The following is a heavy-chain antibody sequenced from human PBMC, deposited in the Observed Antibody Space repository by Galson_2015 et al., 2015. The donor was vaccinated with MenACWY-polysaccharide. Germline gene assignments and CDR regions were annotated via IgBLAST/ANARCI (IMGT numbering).Heavy chain of an antibody. J-gene: IGHJ4*02. V-gene: IGHV3-66*01. Sequence: LRLSCAASAFTVSSNHMSWVRQAPGKGLEWVSVIYSGGSTYYADSVKGRFTISRVNSKNTLYLQMNSLRAEDTALYYCARLAVDNYFDYWGQGTLVAVSS. D-gene: IGHD6-19*01. CDR1: AFTVSSNH. CDR3: ARLAVDNYFDY. CDR2: IYSGGST.